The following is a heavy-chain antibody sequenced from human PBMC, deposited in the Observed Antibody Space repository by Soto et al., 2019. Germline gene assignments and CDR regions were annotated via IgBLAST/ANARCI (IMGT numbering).Heavy chain of an antibody. CDR2: TYYRSKWYS. CDR3: ARDFPALGNWFDP. CDR1: GDSVSSSGAA. Sequence: QVQLQQAGPGLVKPSQILSLTCAISGDSVSSSGAAWNWIRQSPSRGLEWLGRTYYRSKWYSDYAESVRSRITIKPDTSKNLFSLQFNSVTPDDTAVYYCARDFPALGNWFDPWGQGTLVTVSS. D-gene: IGHD7-27*01. J-gene: IGHJ5*02. V-gene: IGHV6-1*01.